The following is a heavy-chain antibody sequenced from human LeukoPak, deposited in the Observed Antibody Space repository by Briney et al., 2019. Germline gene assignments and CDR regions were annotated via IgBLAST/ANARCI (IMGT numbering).Heavy chain of an antibody. Sequence: GASVKVSCKASGYSFTSYAISWVRQAPGQGLEWMGWISAYNGNTNYAQKLQGRVTMTTDTSTSTAYMELRSLRSDDTAVYYCAREGLYSGYDFPDYWGQGTLVTVSS. V-gene: IGHV1-18*01. D-gene: IGHD5-12*01. CDR3: AREGLYSGYDFPDY. CDR1: GYSFTSYA. CDR2: ISAYNGNT. J-gene: IGHJ4*02.